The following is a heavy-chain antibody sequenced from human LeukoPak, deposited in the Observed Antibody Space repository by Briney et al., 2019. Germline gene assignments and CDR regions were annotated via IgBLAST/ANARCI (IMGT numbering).Heavy chain of an antibody. Sequence: GASVNVSCKASGYTFTSYGITGVRQARGQGLEGVGWILLYNGNTKYAEKLQGRVTITRDTSAGTAYREVRSVRSEDTGVYYCERPYDFWSGYEALPDAFDMGGEGTMVTVSS. D-gene: IGHD3-3*01. CDR2: ILLYNGNT. CDR3: ERPYDFWSGYEALPDAFDM. J-gene: IGHJ3*02. CDR1: GYTFTSYG. V-gene: IGHV1-18*01.